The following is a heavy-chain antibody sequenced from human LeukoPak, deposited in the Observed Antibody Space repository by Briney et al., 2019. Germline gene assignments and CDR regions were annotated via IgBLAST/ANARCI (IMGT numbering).Heavy chain of an antibody. CDR1: SDSIFSSNW. J-gene: IGHJ4*02. Sequence: SETLSLTCTVSSDSIFSSNWWSWVRQPPGKGLEWIGQIFHSGSTSYSPSLKSRVTISADKSKNQGSLKLTSVTAADTAVYYCARDVGARLSGFWGQGTLVTVSS. V-gene: IGHV4-4*02. CDR3: ARDVGARLSGF. CDR2: IFHSGST. D-gene: IGHD6-6*01.